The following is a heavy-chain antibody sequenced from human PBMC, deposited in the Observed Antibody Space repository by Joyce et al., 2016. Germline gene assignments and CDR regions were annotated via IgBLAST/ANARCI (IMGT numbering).Heavy chain of an antibody. V-gene: IGHV3-30*04. CDR3: AFEHAS. Sequence: QVQLVESGGGVVQPGGSVGLSCAASGFTFSTYSMHWGRQAPGKGLDWVAGISYDGKNKYYADSVKDRFSISRDNFKNRLDLEMNSLRLEDTAFYYCAFEHASWGQGTLVTVSS. CDR2: ISYDGKNK. D-gene: IGHD3-16*01. CDR1: GFTFSTYS. J-gene: IGHJ5*02.